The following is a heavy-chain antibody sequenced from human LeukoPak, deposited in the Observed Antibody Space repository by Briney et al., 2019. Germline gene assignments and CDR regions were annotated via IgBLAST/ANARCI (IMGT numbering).Heavy chain of an antibody. D-gene: IGHD3-10*01. Sequence: TLSLTCTVSGGSISSGGYYWSWIRQHPGKGLEWIGYIYYSGSTYYNPSLKSRVTISVDTSKNQFSLKLSSVTAADTAVYYCARGMVRGEFDPWGQGTLVTVSS. CDR3: ARGMVRGEFDP. J-gene: IGHJ5*02. CDR2: IYYSGST. CDR1: GGSISSGGYY. V-gene: IGHV4-31*03.